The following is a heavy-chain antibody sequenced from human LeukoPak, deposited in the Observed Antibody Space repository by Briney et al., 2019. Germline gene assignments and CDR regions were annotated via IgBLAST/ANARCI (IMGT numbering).Heavy chain of an antibody. CDR2: MYYSGST. J-gene: IGHJ4*02. D-gene: IGHD3-22*01. CDR3: ARDRDYYDSSGYISQFDY. Sequence: SETLSLTCTVSGGSISSSTYSWGWIRQPPGKGLEWIGSMYYSGSTYYNPSLKSRVTISVDTSKNQFSLKLSSVTAADTAVYYCARDRDYYDSSGYISQFDYWGQGTLVTVSS. V-gene: IGHV4-39*07. CDR1: GGSISSSTYS.